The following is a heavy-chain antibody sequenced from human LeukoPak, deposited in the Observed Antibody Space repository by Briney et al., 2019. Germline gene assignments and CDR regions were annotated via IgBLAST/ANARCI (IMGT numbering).Heavy chain of an antibody. CDR3: ARSRNSYGSGSYYGDAFDI. D-gene: IGHD3-10*01. Sequence: GGSLRLSCAASGFTFDDYGMSWVRQAPGKGLEWVSGINWNGGSTGYADSVKGRLTISRDNAKKSLYLQMNSLRVEDTALYNCARSRNSYGSGSYYGDAFDIWGQGTMVTVSS. J-gene: IGHJ3*02. V-gene: IGHV3-20*01. CDR1: GFTFDDYG. CDR2: INWNGGST.